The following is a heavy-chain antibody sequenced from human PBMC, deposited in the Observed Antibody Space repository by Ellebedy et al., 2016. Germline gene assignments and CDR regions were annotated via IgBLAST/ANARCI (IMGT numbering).Heavy chain of an antibody. J-gene: IGHJ4*02. Sequence: ASVKVSCXTSGYPFIGYYIHWVRQAPGQGLEWMGWINPNSGDTHYAQKFQGRVTMTGDTSISTAYMELSRLRSDDTAVYYCARGWGGYGGYDTSDFDYWGQGTLVTVSS. V-gene: IGHV1-2*02. CDR2: INPNSGDT. D-gene: IGHD5-12*01. CDR1: GYPFIGYY. CDR3: ARGWGGYGGYDTSDFDY.